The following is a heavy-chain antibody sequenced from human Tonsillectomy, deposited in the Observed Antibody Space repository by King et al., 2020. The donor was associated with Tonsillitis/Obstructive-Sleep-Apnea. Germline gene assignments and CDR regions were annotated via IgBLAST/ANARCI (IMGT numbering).Heavy chain of an antibody. CDR2: VYFSGST. CDR1: GGSISSYY. D-gene: IGHD3-10*01. Sequence: QLQESGPGLVKPSETLSLTCTVSGGSISSYYWSWIRQPPGKGLEWIGYVYFSGSTNHNPSLKSRVTISVDTSKNQFSLKLSSVTAADTAVYYCARDMVLEAGGDAFDIWGQGTRVTVSS. J-gene: IGHJ3*02. V-gene: IGHV4-59*01. CDR3: ARDMVLEAGGDAFDI.